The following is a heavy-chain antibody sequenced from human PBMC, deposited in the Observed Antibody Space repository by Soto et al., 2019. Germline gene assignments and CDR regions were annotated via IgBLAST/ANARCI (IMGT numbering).Heavy chain of an antibody. CDR1: GVSIHNSHSF. CDR3: GRVVEGATRHTDPDS. Sequence: PSETLSLTCTVSGVSIHNSHSFWAWIRRPPGKGLQFIASVYHNGGAHYNSSLKSRVTISVDTANNQVSLRMRSLTAADTAFYYCGRVVEGATRHTDPDSWGQGILVTVS. V-gene: IGHV4-39*01. CDR2: VYHNGGA. D-gene: IGHD2-21*01. J-gene: IGHJ5*01.